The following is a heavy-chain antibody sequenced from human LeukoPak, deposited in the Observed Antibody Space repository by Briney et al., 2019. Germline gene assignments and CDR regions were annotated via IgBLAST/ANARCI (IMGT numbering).Heavy chain of an antibody. CDR3: AKEQRGHFVVVPAIFDY. Sequence: PGGSLRLSCAASGFTFSSYGMHWVRQAPGKGLEWVAVISYDGSEKYYEDCVKGRFTISRDNSKNTLYLQMNSLRAEDTAVYYCAKEQRGHFVVVPAIFDYWGQGTLVTVSS. J-gene: IGHJ4*02. CDR2: ISYDGSEK. D-gene: IGHD2-21*02. CDR1: GFTFSSYG. V-gene: IGHV3-30*18.